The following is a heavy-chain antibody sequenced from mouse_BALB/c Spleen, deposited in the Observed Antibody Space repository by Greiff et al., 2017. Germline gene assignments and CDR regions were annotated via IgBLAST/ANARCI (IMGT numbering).Heavy chain of an antibody. CDR3: ARLSWRCDY. V-gene: IGHV5-12-1*01. CDR1: GFAFSSYD. CDR2: ISSGGGST. J-gene: IGHJ2*01. Sequence: EVQLMESGGGLVKPGGSLKLSCAASGFAFSSYDMSWVRQTPVKRLEWVAYISSGGGSTYYPDTVKGRFTISRDNANNTLYLQMSSLKSEDTAMYYCARLSWRCDYWGQGTTLTVSS.